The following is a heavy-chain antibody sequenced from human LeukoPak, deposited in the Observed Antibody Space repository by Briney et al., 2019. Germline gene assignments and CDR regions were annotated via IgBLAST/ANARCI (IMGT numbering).Heavy chain of an antibody. J-gene: IGHJ1*01. V-gene: IGHV2-5*02. CDR3: AHRPSGSYFPGAEYFQH. D-gene: IGHD3-10*01. CDR2: IYWDDDK. Sequence: SGPTLVKPTQTLTLTCTFSGFSLSTSGVGVGWIPQPPGKALEWLALIYWDDDKRYSPSLKSRLTITKDTSKNQVVLTMTNMDPVDTATYYCAHRPSGSYFPGAEYFQHWGQGTLVTVSS. CDR1: GFSLSTSGVG.